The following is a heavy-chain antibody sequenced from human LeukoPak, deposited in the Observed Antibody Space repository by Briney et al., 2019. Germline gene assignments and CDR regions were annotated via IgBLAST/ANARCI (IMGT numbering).Heavy chain of an antibody. CDR3: ARSPDTVTPYFDY. CDR1: GGSFSGYY. J-gene: IGHJ4*02. CDR2: INHSGST. V-gene: IGHV4-34*01. D-gene: IGHD4-17*01. Sequence: ASETLSLTCAVYGGSFSGYYWSWIRQPPGEGLEWIGEINHSGSTNYNPSLKSRVTISVDTSKNQFSLKLSSVTAADTAVYYCARSPDTVTPYFDYWGQGTLVTVSS.